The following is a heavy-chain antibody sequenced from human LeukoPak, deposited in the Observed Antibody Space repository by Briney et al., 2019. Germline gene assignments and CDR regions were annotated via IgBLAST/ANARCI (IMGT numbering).Heavy chain of an antibody. Sequence: SQTLSLTCTVSGGSISSGSYYWSWIRQPAGKGLEWIGRIYTSGSTNYNPSLKSRVTISVDTSKNQFSLKLSSETAADTAVYYCARGYQAVAGTYWGQGTLVTVSS. J-gene: IGHJ4*02. CDR3: ARGYQAVAGTY. CDR2: IYTSGST. D-gene: IGHD6-19*01. V-gene: IGHV4-61*02. CDR1: GGSISSGSYY.